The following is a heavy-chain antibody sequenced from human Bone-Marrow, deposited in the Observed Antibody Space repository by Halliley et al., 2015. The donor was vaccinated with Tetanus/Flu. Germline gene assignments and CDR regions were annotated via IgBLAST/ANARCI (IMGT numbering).Heavy chain of an antibody. CDR3: ATLGYTSGNSFDH. CDR1: GGSIGSHF. Sequence: TLSLTCSLSGGSIGSHFWCWIRQPPGRGLEWMGCYYYGGSTYYNPSLKSPVAISTDTSKNQFSLSLSSVSATDTAVYYCATLGYTSGNSFDHRGQGTPITVSS. CDR2: YYYGGST. J-gene: IGHJ4*02. V-gene: IGHV4-59*08. D-gene: IGHD2-15*01.